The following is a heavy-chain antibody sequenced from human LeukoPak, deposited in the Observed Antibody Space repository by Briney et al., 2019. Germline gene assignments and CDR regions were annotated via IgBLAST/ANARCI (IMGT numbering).Heavy chain of an antibody. V-gene: IGHV3-48*01. CDR2: ISSSSSTI. CDR1: GFTFSSYS. CDR3: TSVAGPTPMVY. J-gene: IGHJ4*02. D-gene: IGHD6-19*01. Sequence: GGSLRLSCAASGFTFSSYSMNWVRQAPGKGLEWVSYISSSSSTIYYADSVKGRFTISRDNAKNSLYLQMNSLRAEDTAVYYCTSVAGPTPMVYWGQGTLVTVSS.